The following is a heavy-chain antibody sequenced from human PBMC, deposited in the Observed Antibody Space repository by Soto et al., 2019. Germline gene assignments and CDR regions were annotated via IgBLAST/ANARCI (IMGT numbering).Heavy chain of an antibody. J-gene: IGHJ4*02. CDR2: IYYSGST. CDR1: GGSISSGGYY. CDR3: ARLNRSAGYGGNLGSLDY. V-gene: IGHV4-31*03. D-gene: IGHD4-17*01. Sequence: QVQLQESGPGLVKPSQTLSLTCTVSGGSISSGGYYWSWIRQHPGKGLEWIGYIYYSGSTYYNPSLKSRVTISVDTSKNQFSLKLSSVTATDTAVYYCARLNRSAGYGGNLGSLDYWGQGTLVTVSS.